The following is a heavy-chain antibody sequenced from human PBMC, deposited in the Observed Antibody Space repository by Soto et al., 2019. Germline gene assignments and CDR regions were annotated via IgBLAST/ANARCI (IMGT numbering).Heavy chain of an antibody. J-gene: IGHJ4*02. CDR3: ATGGIEDAPEIDN. Sequence: EVQLVESAGGVLRPGGSLRLASVASGFNFGDYGMSWVRQAPGKGLEWVSAISWNGGRTDYAEAVKERFTISRDNAKDHLYLQMNSLRAEDTASYYCATGGIEDAPEIDNWGQGTLVTVSS. CDR2: ISWNGGRT. V-gene: IGHV3-20*03. CDR1: GFNFGDYG. D-gene: IGHD2-15*01.